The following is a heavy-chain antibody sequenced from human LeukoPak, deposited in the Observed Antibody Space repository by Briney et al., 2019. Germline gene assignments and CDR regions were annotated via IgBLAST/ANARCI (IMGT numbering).Heavy chain of an antibody. J-gene: IGHJ4*02. D-gene: IGHD5-12*01. CDR2: IYPADSDT. CDR3: ARHGYSGYDPDY. CDR1: GYSFTNYW. Sequence: GESLKISCKASGYSFTNYWIGWVRQMPGKGLGWMGIIYPADSDTRYSPSFQGQVTISADKSITTAYLQWSSLKASDSAMYYCARHGYSGYDPDYWGQGTLVTVSS. V-gene: IGHV5-51*01.